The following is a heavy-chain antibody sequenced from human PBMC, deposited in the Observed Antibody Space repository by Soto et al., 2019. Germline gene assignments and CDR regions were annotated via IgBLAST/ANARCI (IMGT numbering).Heavy chain of an antibody. Sequence: QLQLQESGPGLVKPSETLSLTCTVSGGSISSSSYYWGWIRQPPGKGLEWIGSIYYSGSTYYNPSCKTRATISVDTSKNQYSLKLSYETAADTAVYGCARHLRDCANDYWGQGTLVTVSS. CDR1: GGSISSSSYY. J-gene: IGHJ4*02. CDR2: IYYSGST. CDR3: ARHLRDCANDY. D-gene: IGHD2-21*02. V-gene: IGHV4-39*01.